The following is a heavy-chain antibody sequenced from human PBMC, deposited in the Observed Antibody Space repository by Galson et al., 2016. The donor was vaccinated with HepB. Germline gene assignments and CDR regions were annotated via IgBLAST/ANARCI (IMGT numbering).Heavy chain of an antibody. CDR2: ISHTGVTM. D-gene: IGHD2-2*02. J-gene: IGHJ6*02. Sequence: SLRLSCAASGFNFGDYHMTWIRQAPGKGLEWISYISHTGVTMYYADSVKGRFSISRDNAKSSLYLQMSSLRAEDTAVYYCAFCRGSSCYRADAYFYAMDVWGQGTTVTVSS. CDR1: GFNFGDYH. V-gene: IGHV3-11*01. CDR3: AFCRGSSCYRADAYFYAMDV.